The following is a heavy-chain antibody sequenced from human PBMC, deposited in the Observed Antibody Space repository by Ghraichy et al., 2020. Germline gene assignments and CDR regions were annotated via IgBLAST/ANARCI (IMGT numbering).Heavy chain of an antibody. V-gene: IGHV3-64D*06. J-gene: IGHJ5*02. Sequence: GGSLRLSCSASGFTFSSYAMHWVRQAPGKGLEYVSAISSNGGSTYYADSVKGRFTISRDNSKNTLYLQMSSLRAEDTAVYYCVKDPYYDFWSGSRFDPWGQGTLVTVSS. CDR2: ISSNGGST. CDR1: GFTFSSYA. D-gene: IGHD3-3*01. CDR3: VKDPYYDFWSGSRFDP.